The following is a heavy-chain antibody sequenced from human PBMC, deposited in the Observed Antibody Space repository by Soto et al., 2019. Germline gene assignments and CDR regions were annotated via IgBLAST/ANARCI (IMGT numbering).Heavy chain of an antibody. CDR1: GFTFDDYT. Sequence: GGSLRLSCAASGFTFDDYTMHWVRQAPGKGLEWVSLISWDGGSTYYADSVKGRFTISRDNSKNSLYLQMNSLRTEDTALYYCAKDLDGYSYGYATLYYYGMDVWGQGTTVTVSS. J-gene: IGHJ6*02. D-gene: IGHD5-18*01. V-gene: IGHV3-43*01. CDR3: AKDLDGYSYGYATLYYYGMDV. CDR2: ISWDGGST.